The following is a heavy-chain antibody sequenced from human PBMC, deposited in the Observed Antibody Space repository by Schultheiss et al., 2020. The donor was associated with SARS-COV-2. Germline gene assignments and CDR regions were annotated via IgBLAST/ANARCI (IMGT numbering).Heavy chain of an antibody. CDR3: AYGMDV. V-gene: IGHV4-4*07. J-gene: IGHJ6*02. CDR2: IYTSGSA. Sequence: SQTLSLTCTVSGGSIRSYYCSWIRQPAGKGLEWIGRIYTSGSAYYNPSLKSRVTISVDTSKNQFSLKLSSVTAADTAVYYCAYGMDVWGQGTTVTVSS. CDR1: GGSIRSYY.